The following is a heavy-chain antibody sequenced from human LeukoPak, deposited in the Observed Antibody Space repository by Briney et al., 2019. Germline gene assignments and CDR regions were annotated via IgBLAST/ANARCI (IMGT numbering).Heavy chain of an antibody. D-gene: IGHD2-2*01. CDR3: ARVVRTYWYFDL. J-gene: IGHJ2*01. CDR2: IYDSGTT. V-gene: IGHV4-30-4*01. CDR1: GGSISSGDYY. Sequence: PSETLSLTCTVSGGSISSGDYYWSWIRQPPGKGLEWIGYIYDSGTTYYNPSLKSRVTISVDTSKNLFSLTLSSVTAADTAVYYCARVVRTYWYFDLWGRGTLVTVSS.